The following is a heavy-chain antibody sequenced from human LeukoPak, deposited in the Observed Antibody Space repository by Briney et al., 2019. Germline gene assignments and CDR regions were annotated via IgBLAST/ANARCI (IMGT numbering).Heavy chain of an antibody. V-gene: IGHV4-59*01. D-gene: IGHD3-22*01. CDR2: MSDSGQT. CDR1: GVSMTNDR. Sequence: PSETLSLTCSVSGVSMTNDRWTWIRQAPGKGLEWIGYMSDSGQTNYNPSLRSQATVSVDTSKSQCSLRLTSVTSADTAVYYCARITGYFDSGGSYYWGFFDYWGQGSLVTVSS. J-gene: IGHJ4*02. CDR3: ARITGYFDSGGSYYWGFFDY.